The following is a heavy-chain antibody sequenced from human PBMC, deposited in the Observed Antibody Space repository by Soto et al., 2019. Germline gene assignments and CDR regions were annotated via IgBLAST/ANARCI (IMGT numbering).Heavy chain of an antibody. V-gene: IGHV3-30*18. Sequence: SGGSLRLSCAASGFTFSSFTMHWVRQAPGKGLEWVAVIAFDASTKYYADSVKGRFTISRDSPKNTLYLQMNSLRAEDTAVYYCAKSWVGYCSGGTCSAGFDYWGQGTLVTVSS. CDR1: GFTFSSFT. J-gene: IGHJ4*02. CDR2: IAFDASTK. D-gene: IGHD2-15*01. CDR3: AKSWVGYCSGGTCSAGFDY.